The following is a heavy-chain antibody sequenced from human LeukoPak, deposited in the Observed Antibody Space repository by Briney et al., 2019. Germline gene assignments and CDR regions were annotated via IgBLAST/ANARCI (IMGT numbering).Heavy chain of an antibody. D-gene: IGHD4-17*01. CDR1: GFTFSSYW. CDR3: AKREGYGDEDY. CDR2: INPDGSGT. J-gene: IGHJ4*02. Sequence: PGGSLRLSCAASGFTFSSYWMHWVRLGPGKGLVWVSCINPDGSGTTYADSVKGRFTISRDNSKNTLYLQMNSLRAEDTAVYYCAKREGYGDEDYWGQGTLVTVSS. V-gene: IGHV3-74*01.